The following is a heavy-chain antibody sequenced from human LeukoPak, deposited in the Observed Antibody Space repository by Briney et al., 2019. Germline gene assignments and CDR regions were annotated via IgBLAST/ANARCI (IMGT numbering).Heavy chain of an antibody. J-gene: IGHJ5*02. CDR1: GYTFTGYY. Sequence: ASVKVSCKASGYTFTGYYLHWVRQAPGQGLEWMGCINPNSGGTNYAQKFQGRVTMTRDTSISTAYMELRRLRSDDTAVYYCARGLADRYCSGDSCYPGYNWFDPWGQGTQVTVSS. D-gene: IGHD2-15*01. CDR2: INPNSGGT. V-gene: IGHV1-2*02. CDR3: ARGLADRYCSGDSCYPGYNWFDP.